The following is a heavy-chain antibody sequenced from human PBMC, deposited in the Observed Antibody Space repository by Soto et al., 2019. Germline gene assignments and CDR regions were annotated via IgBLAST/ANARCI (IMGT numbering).Heavy chain of an antibody. CDR3: ARRAIAAAGTSDNWFDP. D-gene: IGHD6-13*01. CDR2: ISSSGSTI. Sequence: SLRLSCAASGFTFSDYYMSWIRQAPGKGLEWVSYISSSGSTIYYADSVKGRFTISRDNAKNSLYLQMNSLRAEDTAVYYCARRAIAAAGTSDNWFDPWGQGTLVTVSS. CDR1: GFTFSDYY. V-gene: IGHV3-11*01. J-gene: IGHJ5*02.